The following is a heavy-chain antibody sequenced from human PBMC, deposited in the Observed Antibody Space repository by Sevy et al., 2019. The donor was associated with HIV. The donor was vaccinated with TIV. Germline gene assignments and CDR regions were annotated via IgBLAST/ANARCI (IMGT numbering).Heavy chain of an antibody. CDR1: GGSITSVY. Sequence: SETLSLTCTVSGGSITSVYWGWIQQPPGKGLEWIANIYYNGNTNYNPSLKSRVTISLDTSKNQFSLRLSSVTAADTAIYYCEGENAWGRGYSWGQGTLVTVSS. CDR2: IYYNGNT. CDR3: EGENAWGRGYS. D-gene: IGHD1-26*01. J-gene: IGHJ4*02. V-gene: IGHV4-59*08.